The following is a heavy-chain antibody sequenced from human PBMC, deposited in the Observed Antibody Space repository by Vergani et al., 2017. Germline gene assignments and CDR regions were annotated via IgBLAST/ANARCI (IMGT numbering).Heavy chain of an antibody. J-gene: IGHJ4*02. CDR1: GFTLSNYD. CDR3: AKHFRGWGIDY. CDR2: IQFDGSNQ. V-gene: IGHV3-30*02. Sequence: QVQLVESGGGLVQRGGSLRLSCATSGFTLSNYDMQWIRQGPGKGLEFVAFIQFDGSNQYYADSVKGRFTLSRDFSKNTLYLQMKSLRTDDTATYYCAKHFRGWGIDYWGQGTQVIVSS. D-gene: IGHD3-16*01.